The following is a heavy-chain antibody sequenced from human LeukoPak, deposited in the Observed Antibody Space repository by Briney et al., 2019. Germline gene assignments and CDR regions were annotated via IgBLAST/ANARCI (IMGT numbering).Heavy chain of an antibody. Sequence: GGSLRLSCAASGFTFSSNGMHWVRQAPGKGLEWVAFMRYDGSYEYYADSVKGRFTISRDNSKNTLYLQMNSLRAEDTAVYYCAKGLYSIPGDYWGQGTLVTVSS. D-gene: IGHD6-13*01. CDR2: MRYDGSYE. CDR3: AKGLYSIPGDY. J-gene: IGHJ4*02. V-gene: IGHV3-30*02. CDR1: GFTFSSNG.